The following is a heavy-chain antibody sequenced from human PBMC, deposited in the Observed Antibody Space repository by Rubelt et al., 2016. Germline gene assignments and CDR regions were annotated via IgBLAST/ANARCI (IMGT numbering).Heavy chain of an antibody. CDR1: GFPLSDYY. J-gene: IGHJ4*01. V-gene: IGHV3-11*05. Sequence: SGFPLSDYYMRWIRQAPGKGLEWVSYIGDRRSYTNYADSVKGRFSISRDNAKNSLFLQMNSLRDEDTAVYYCARAPRGTSRPYFDSWGHGILVTVSS. CDR3: ARAPRGTSRPYFDS. D-gene: IGHD1-26*01. CDR2: IGDRRSYT.